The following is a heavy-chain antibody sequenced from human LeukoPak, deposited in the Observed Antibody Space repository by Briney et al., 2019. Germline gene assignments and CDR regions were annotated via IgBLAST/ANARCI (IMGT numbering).Heavy chain of an antibody. Sequence: ESLKISCAASGFTFSSYAMSWVRQAPGKGLEWVSAISGSGGSTYYADSVKGRFTISRDNSKNTLYLQMNSLRAEDTAVYYCARDYGDYKFDYWGQGTLVTVSS. CDR3: ARDYGDYKFDY. CDR2: ISGSGGST. D-gene: IGHD4-17*01. CDR1: GFTFSSYA. J-gene: IGHJ4*02. V-gene: IGHV3-23*01.